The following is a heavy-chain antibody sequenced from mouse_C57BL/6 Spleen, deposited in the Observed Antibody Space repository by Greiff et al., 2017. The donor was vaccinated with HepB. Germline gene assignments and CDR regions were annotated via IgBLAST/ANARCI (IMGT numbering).Heavy chain of an antibody. Sequence: VKVVESGAELVKPGASVKMSCKASGYTFTTYPIEWMEQNHGKSLEWIGNFHPYNDDTKYNEKFKGKATLTVEKSSSTVYLELSRLTSDDSAVYYCARRYYSNSAWFAYWGQGTLVTVSA. D-gene: IGHD2-5*01. J-gene: IGHJ3*01. V-gene: IGHV1-47*01. CDR1: GYTFTTYP. CDR2: FHPYNDDT. CDR3: ARRYYSNSAWFAY.